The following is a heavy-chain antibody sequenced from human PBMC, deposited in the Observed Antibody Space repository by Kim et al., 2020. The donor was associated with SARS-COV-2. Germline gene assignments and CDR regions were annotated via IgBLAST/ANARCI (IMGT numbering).Heavy chain of an antibody. J-gene: IGHJ4*02. CDR2: INTNTWNP. D-gene: IGHD6-13*01. CDR1: GYTFTDYP. CDR3: ARDLLETGYESDF. V-gene: IGHV7-4-1*02. Sequence: ASVKVSCKASGYTFTDYPINWVRQVPGQGLEWMGWINTNTWNPMYAQGFTGRFVFSLDTSVSTAYLEISRLKADDTAVYYCARDLLETGYESDFWGQGT.